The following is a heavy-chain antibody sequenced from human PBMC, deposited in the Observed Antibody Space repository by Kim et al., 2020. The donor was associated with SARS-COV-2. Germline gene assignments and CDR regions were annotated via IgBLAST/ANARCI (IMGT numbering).Heavy chain of an antibody. CDR3: ARGWVYDFWSGYYGGSVKGSFDP. CDR2: INHSGST. D-gene: IGHD3-3*01. CDR1: GGSFSGYY. J-gene: IGHJ5*02. V-gene: IGHV4-34*01. Sequence: SETLSLTCAVYGGSFSGYYWSWIRQPPGKGLEWIGEINHSGSTNYNPSLKSRVTISVDTSKNQFSLKLSSVTAADTAVYYCARGWVYDFWSGYYGGSVKGSFDPWGQGTLVTVSS.